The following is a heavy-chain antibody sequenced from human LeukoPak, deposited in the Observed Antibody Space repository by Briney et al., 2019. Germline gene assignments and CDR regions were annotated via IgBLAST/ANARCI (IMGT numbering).Heavy chain of an antibody. CDR3: ARDLGDGDYPDL. V-gene: IGHV4-59*01. CDR1: GGPISTYY. J-gene: IGHJ2*01. CDR2: IYYSGST. D-gene: IGHD4-17*01. Sequence: SETLSLTCTVSGGPISTYYWSWIRQPPGKGLEWIGYIYYSGSTNYNPSLKSRVTISVDTSKNQFSLKLSSVTAADTAVYYCARDLGDGDYPDLWGRGTLVTVSS.